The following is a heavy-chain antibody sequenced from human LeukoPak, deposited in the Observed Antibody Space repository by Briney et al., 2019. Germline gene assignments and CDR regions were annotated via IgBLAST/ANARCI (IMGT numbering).Heavy chain of an antibody. CDR2: ITSSSSYK. J-gene: IGHJ4*02. D-gene: IGHD1-26*01. CDR3: AKITDGELRRFDY. CDR1: GFTFSNYN. V-gene: IGHV3-21*01. Sequence: PGGSLRLSCAAPGFTFSNYNMNWVRQAPGKGLEWISSITSSSSYKFYADSVKGRFTIFRDNAKNSLYLQMNSLRAEDTAVYYCAKITDGELRRFDYWGQGTRVTVSS.